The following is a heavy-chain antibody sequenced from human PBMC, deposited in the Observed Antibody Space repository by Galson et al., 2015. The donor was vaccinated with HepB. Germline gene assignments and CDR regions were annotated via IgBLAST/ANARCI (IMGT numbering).Heavy chain of an antibody. Sequence: LRLSCAASGFSFSRYWMHWVRQAPGKGLVWVSRINGDGRTTSYADSVKGRFTIFRDNAKNTLYLQMNSLRAEDTAVYYCANLKTYYDILTGYPHRDYWGQGILVTVSS. D-gene: IGHD3-9*01. CDR1: GFSFSRYW. CDR3: ANLKTYYDILTGYPHRDY. CDR2: INGDGRTT. V-gene: IGHV3-74*01. J-gene: IGHJ4*02.